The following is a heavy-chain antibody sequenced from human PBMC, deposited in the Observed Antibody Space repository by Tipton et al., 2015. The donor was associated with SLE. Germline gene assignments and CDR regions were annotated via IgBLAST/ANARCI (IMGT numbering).Heavy chain of an antibody. CDR1: GYSFTSYW. Sequence: QLVQSGAEVKKPGESLRISCKGSGYSFTSYWISWVRQMPGKGLEWMGRIDPSDSYTNYSPSFQGHVTISADKSISTAYLQWSSLKASDTAMYYCARRRRAAAGSYYFDYWGQGTLVTVSS. D-gene: IGHD6-13*01. V-gene: IGHV5-10-1*01. CDR2: IDPSDSYT. CDR3: ARRRRAAAGSYYFDY. J-gene: IGHJ4*02.